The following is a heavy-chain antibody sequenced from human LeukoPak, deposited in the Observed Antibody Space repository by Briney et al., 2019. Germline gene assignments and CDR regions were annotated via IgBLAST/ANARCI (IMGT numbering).Heavy chain of an antibody. D-gene: IGHD2-2*01. Sequence: GGSLRLSCAASGFTFSSYAMSWVRQAPGKGLEWVSAISGNGRDTYYTDSVKGRFTISRDNSKNTLYLQMHSLRAEDTAIYYCARAAAVCSSTSCYGHYWGQGTLVAVSS. V-gene: IGHV3-23*01. CDR2: ISGNGRDT. CDR3: ARAAAVCSSTSCYGHY. CDR1: GFTFSSYA. J-gene: IGHJ4*02.